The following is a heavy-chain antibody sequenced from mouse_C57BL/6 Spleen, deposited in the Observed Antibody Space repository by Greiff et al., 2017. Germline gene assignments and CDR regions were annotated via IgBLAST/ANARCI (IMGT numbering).Heavy chain of an antibody. D-gene: IGHD4-1*01. V-gene: IGHV1-69*01. CDR2: IDPSDSYT. CDR3: ARGGLGRGAMDY. Sequence: QVQLQQPGAELVMPGASVKLSCKASGYTFTSYWMHWVKQRPGQGLEWIGEIDPSDSYTNYNQKFKGKSTLTVDKSSSTAYMQLSSLTSEDSAVYYCARGGLGRGAMDYWGQGTSVTVSS. J-gene: IGHJ4*01. CDR1: GYTFTSYW.